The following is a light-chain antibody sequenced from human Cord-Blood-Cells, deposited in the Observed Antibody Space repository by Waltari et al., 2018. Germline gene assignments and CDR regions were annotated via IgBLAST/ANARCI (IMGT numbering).Light chain of an antibody. CDR1: SSHIGSTY. V-gene: IGLV1-47*01. Sequence: QSVLTQPPSASGTPGQRVTISCSGSSSHIGSTYVYWYQHPPGPTPQLLIDRNNKRPSGAPDRFSGSTSGTSASLAISGLRSEDEADYYCAAWDDSLSVRVFGGGTKLTVL. J-gene: IGLJ3*02. CDR2: RNN. CDR3: AAWDDSLSVRV.